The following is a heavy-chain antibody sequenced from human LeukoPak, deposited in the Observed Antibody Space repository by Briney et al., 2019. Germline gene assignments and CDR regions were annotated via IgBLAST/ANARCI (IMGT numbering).Heavy chain of an antibody. CDR1: GGSISSGGYY. D-gene: IGHD3-22*01. Sequence: SQTLSLTCTVSGGSISSGGYYWSWIRQPPGKGLEWIGEINHSGSTNYNPSLKSRVTISVDTSKNQFSLKLSSVTAADTAVYYCARIGPSPEYYYDSSGYYHDYWGQGTLVTVSS. CDR3: ARIGPSPEYYYDSSGYYHDY. V-gene: IGHV4-30-2*01. CDR2: INHSGST. J-gene: IGHJ4*02.